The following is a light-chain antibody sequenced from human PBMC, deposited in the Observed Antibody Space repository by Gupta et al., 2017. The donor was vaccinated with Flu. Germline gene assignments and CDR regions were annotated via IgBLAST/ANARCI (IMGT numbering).Light chain of an antibody. V-gene: IGKV3-20*01. J-gene: IGKJ3*01. Sequence: GILSLSPGERATLSCRASQSVTSGYLAWYQHKPGQAPRVLIHGASSRATGIPDRFSGSGSGTDFTLTISRLEPEDFAVYYCQQYHTSPFTFGPGTKVDIK. CDR2: GAS. CDR1: QSVTSGY. CDR3: QQYHTSPFT.